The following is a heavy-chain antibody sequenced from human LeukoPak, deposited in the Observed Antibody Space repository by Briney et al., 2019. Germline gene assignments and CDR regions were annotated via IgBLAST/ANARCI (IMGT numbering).Heavy chain of an antibody. CDR2: IYYSGSI. D-gene: IGHD6-6*01. J-gene: IGHJ5*02. CDR1: GGSISSYY. V-gene: IGHV4-59*01. CDR3: ARGVVAARFWFDP. Sequence: PSETLSLTCTVSGGSISSYYWGWIRQPPGKGLEWIGYIYYSGSINYNPSLKSRVTISVDTSKNQFSLKLSSVTAADTAVYYCARGVVAARFWFDPWGQGTLVTVSS.